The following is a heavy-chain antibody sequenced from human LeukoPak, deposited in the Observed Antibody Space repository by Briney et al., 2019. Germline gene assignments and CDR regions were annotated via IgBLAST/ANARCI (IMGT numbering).Heavy chain of an antibody. D-gene: IGHD7-27*01. J-gene: IGHJ4*02. V-gene: IGHV4-61*02. CDR3: ARDGDLDY. CDR2: IYTSGST. Sequence: SETLSLTCAVSGGSISSGGYYWSWIRQPSGKGLEWIGRIYTSGSTNYNPSLKSRVTMSVDTSKNQFSLKLSSVTAADTAVYYGARDGDLDYWGQGTLVTVSS. CDR1: GGSISSGGYY.